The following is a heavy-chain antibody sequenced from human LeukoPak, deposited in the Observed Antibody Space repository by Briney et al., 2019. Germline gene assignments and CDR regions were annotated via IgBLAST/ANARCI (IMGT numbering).Heavy chain of an antibody. D-gene: IGHD2-2*02. CDR3: ARLGTYCSSTSCYNHDAFDI. CDR2: ISSSSSYI. V-gene: IGHV3-21*01. CDR1: GFTFSSYS. J-gene: IGHJ3*02. Sequence: KPGGSLRLSCAASGFTFSSYSMNWVRQAPGKGLEWVSSISSSSSYIYYADSVKGRFTISRDNAKNSLYLQMNSLRAEDTAVYYCARLGTYCSSTSCYNHDAFDIWGRGTMVTVSS.